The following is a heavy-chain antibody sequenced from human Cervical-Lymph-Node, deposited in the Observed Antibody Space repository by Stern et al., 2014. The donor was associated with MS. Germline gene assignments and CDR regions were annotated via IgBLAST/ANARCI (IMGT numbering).Heavy chain of an antibody. CDR1: GGPFREFV. CDR3: AREWEL. J-gene: IGHJ4*02. CDR2: TIPKFGIT. Sequence: VQLVESGAEVKKPGSSVKISCKASGGPFREFVFTWVRQAPGEGLEWMGRTIPKFGITNYAQKFQGRLTITADNSTSTTYLELSSLRFDDTAVYYCAREWELWGQGTLATVSS. V-gene: IGHV1-69*09. D-gene: IGHD1-26*01.